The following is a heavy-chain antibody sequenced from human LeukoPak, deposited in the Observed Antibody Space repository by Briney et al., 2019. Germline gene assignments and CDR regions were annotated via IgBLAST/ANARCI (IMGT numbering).Heavy chain of an antibody. CDR2: ISGSGGST. J-gene: IGHJ4*02. CDR3: AIQYSSGWYGY. Sequence: GGSLRLSCAASGFTFSSYAMSWVRQAPGKGLEWVSAISGSGGSTYYADSVKGRFTISRDNSKNTLYLQMNSLRAEDTAVYYCAIQYSSGWYGYWGQGTLVIVSS. CDR1: GFTFSSYA. V-gene: IGHV3-23*01. D-gene: IGHD6-19*01.